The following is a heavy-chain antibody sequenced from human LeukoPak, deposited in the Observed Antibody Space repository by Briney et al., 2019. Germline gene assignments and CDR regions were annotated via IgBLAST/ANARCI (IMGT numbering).Heavy chain of an antibody. Sequence: PGGSLRLSCAASGFTVSSNYMSWVRQAPGKGLEWVSAISGSGGSTYYADSMKGRFTISRDNSKNTLYLQMNSLRAEDTAVYYCAKDDIVVVVAAIGYWGQGTLVTVSS. J-gene: IGHJ4*02. CDR3: AKDDIVVVVAAIGY. V-gene: IGHV3-23*01. CDR2: ISGSGGST. CDR1: GFTVSSNY. D-gene: IGHD2-15*01.